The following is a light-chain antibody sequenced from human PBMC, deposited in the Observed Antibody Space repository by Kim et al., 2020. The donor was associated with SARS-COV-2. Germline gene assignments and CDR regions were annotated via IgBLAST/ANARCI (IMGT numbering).Light chain of an antibody. J-gene: IGKJ1*01. CDR1: QSVSKW. CDR2: DAS. Sequence: DIQMTQSPSTLSASVGDRVSITCRASQSVSKWLAWYQQKPGKAPKLLIYDASVLQSGVPSRFSGSGSGTEFTLSISSLQPDDFATYSCQQYKSYPTFGQGTKVDIK. CDR3: QQYKSYPT. V-gene: IGKV1-5*01.